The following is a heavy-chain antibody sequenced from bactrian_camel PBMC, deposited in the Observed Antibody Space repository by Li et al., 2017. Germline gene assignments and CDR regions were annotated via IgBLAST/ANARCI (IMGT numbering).Heavy chain of an antibody. Sequence: QLVESGGGSVQAGGSLRLSCAASGFTFSDYTMTWVRQAPGKGLEWVSTVSFNAAITYYSDSVEGRFTISRDNAMNAVYLQMNSLKPEDTAVYRCAAAKRGQNGGAWCTQRQYDFNYWGQGTQVTVS. J-gene: IGHJ6*01. D-gene: IGHD4*01. CDR2: VSFNAAIT. CDR1: GFTFSDYT. CDR3: AAAKRGQNGGAWCTQRQYDFNY. V-gene: IGHV3S40*01.